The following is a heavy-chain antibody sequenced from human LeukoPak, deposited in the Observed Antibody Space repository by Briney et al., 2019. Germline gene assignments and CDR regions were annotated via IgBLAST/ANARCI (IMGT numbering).Heavy chain of an antibody. D-gene: IGHD7-27*01. CDR2: MSHGGNT. Sequence: SQTLSLTCAVSGGSIGSGGFSWNWIRQAPGKGLEWIGYMSHGGNTYYNPSLQSRVTISVEWPRSQFSLRLRSVTAADTAMYYCAREGWGYYFDFWGQGTLVTVSS. J-gene: IGHJ4*02. V-gene: IGHV4-30-2*01. CDR3: AREGWGYYFDF. CDR1: GGSIGSGGFS.